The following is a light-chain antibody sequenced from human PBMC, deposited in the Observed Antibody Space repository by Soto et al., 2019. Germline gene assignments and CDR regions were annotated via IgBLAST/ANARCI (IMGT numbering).Light chain of an antibody. V-gene: IGKV1-9*01. J-gene: IGKJ2*03. CDR2: AAS. Sequence: DIQLTQSPPFLSASVGDRVTITCRASQDTNTYLAWYQQKPGKAPKLLIYAASNLQSGVPSRFSGSGFGTEFTLPINSLQPEDSATYYCQHLTNFPYSFGQGTKLEIK. CDR3: QHLTNFPYS. CDR1: QDTNTY.